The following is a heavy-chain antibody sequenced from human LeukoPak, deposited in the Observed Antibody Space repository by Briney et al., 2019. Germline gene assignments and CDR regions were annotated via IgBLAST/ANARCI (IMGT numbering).Heavy chain of an antibody. CDR3: ARENIVVVPAAMGVNYYYMDV. CDR2: ISYDGSNK. J-gene: IGHJ6*03. CDR1: GFTFSSYA. V-gene: IGHV3-30*04. D-gene: IGHD2-2*01. Sequence: PGGSLRLSCAASGFTFSSYAMHWVRQAPGKGLEWVAVISYDGSNKYYADSVKGRFTISRDNSKNTLYLQMNSLRAEDTAVYYCARENIVVVPAAMGVNYYYMDVWGKGTTVTVSS.